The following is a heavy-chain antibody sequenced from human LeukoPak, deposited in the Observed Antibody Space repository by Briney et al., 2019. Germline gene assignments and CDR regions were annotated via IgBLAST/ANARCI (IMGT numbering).Heavy chain of an antibody. CDR1: GGSISSGDYY. CDR2: IYYSGST. J-gene: IGHJ2*01. CDR3: ARHSYGDYAYFDL. D-gene: IGHD4-17*01. V-gene: IGHV4-30-4*01. Sequence: SETLSLTCTVSGGSISSGDYYWSWIRQPPGKGLEWIGYIYYSGSTYNNPSLKSRVAISLDTSKNQFSLKLSSVTAADTAVYYCARHSYGDYAYFDLWGRGTLVTVSS.